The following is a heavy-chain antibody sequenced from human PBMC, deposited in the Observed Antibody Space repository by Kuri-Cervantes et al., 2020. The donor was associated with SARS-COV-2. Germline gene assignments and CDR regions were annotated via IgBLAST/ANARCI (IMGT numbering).Heavy chain of an antibody. Sequence: SETLSLTCAVYGGSFSGYYWSWIRQPPGKGLEWIGEINHSGSTNYNPSLKSRVTISVDTSKNQFSLKLSSVTAADTAVYYCARQVFGDSSSSASMDVWGRGTTVTVSS. CDR1: GGSFSGYY. J-gene: IGHJ6*04. CDR3: ARQVFGDSSSSASMDV. D-gene: IGHD6-6*01. V-gene: IGHV4-34*01. CDR2: INHSGST.